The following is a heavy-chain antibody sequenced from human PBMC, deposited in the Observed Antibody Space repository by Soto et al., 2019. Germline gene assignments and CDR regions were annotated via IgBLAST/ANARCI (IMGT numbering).Heavy chain of an antibody. D-gene: IGHD2-21*02. CDR2: VSGSGDST. CDR3: AKGRASDCPGCTQDY. V-gene: IGHV3-23*01. Sequence: EVQLLESGGGLAQPGGSLRLSCAASAFTFSSYAMSWVRQAPGKGLEWVSAVSGSGDSTYYADSVKGRFTISRDNSKNTLDLHMNSLRAEDTAVYYCAKGRASDCPGCTQDYWGQGTLVTVSS. CDR1: AFTFSSYA. J-gene: IGHJ4*02.